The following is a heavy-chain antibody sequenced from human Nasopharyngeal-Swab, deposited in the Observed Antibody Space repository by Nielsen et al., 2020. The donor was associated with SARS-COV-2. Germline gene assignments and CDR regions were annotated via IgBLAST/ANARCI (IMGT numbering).Heavy chain of an antibody. Sequence: WIRQPPGKGLEWIGEINHSGSTNYNPSLKSRVTISVDMSKNQFSLKLSSVTAADTAVYYCARGGLQLTIFGVVTPSNWFDPWGQGTLVTVSS. CDR2: INHSGST. J-gene: IGHJ5*02. D-gene: IGHD3-3*01. V-gene: IGHV4-34*01. CDR3: ARGGLQLTIFGVVTPSNWFDP.